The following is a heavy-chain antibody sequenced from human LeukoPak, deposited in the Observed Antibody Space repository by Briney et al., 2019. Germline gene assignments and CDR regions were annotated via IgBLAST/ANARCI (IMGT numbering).Heavy chain of an antibody. D-gene: IGHD1-26*01. CDR2: INSKSGGT. CDR1: GYTFTGYY. CDR3: ARVGGGSYNDAFYI. V-gene: IGHV1-2*02. Sequence: AAVKVSCKVSGYTFTGYYMHGVGQAPGRGREWMGWINSKSGGTHYAQKFQGRVTMTRNTSISTADMELSRLGSDDTAVYYCARVGGGSYNDAFYIWGQGTMVTVSS. J-gene: IGHJ3*02.